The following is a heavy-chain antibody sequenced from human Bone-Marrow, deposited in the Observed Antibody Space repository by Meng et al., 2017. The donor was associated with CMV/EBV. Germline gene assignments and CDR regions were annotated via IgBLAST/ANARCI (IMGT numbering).Heavy chain of an antibody. CDR2: IDTDGNRI. Sequence: CAASGFRFSSFWMYWVRQAPGKGLVWVAHIDTDGNRIYYADSVQGRFTISRDNAKNTLYLQMNSLRAEDTAVYYCAREFSTYYGLDVWGQGTTVTVSS. CDR1: GFRFSSFW. D-gene: IGHD6-13*01. J-gene: IGHJ6*02. V-gene: IGHV3-74*01. CDR3: AREFSTYYGLDV.